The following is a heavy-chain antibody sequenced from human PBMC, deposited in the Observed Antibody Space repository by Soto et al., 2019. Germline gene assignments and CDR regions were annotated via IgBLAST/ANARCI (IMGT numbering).Heavy chain of an antibody. CDR3: ARLGGELGPQA. D-gene: IGHD3-16*01. J-gene: IGHJ4*02. Sequence: KPSETLSLTCTVPGGSISSYYWSWIRQPPGKGLEWIGYIYYSGSTNYNPSLKSRVTISVDTSKNQFSLKLSSVTAADTAVYYCARLGGELGPQAGGQETLVTVPS. CDR2: IYYSGST. CDR1: GGSISSYY. V-gene: IGHV4-59*08.